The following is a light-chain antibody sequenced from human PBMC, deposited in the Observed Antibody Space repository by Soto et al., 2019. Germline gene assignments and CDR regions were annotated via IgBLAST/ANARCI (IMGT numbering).Light chain of an antibody. J-gene: IGKJ2*01. CDR3: MQALQTPRT. Sequence: DIVMTQSPLSLPVTPGEPASISCRSSQSLLHSNGYNYLDWYLQKPGQSPQLLIYLGSNRASGVTERFSGSGSGTAFTLKISRVEAEDVGVYYCMQALQTPRTFGQGTKLEIK. CDR2: LGS. V-gene: IGKV2-28*01. CDR1: QSLLHSNGYNY.